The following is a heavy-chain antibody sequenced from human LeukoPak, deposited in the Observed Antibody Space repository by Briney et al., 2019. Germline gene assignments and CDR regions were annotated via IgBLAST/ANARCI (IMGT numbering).Heavy chain of an antibody. V-gene: IGHV4-34*01. D-gene: IGHD5-18*01. Sequence: SETLSLTCAVYGGSFSGYYWSWIRQPPGKGLEWIGEINHSGSTNYNPSLKSRVTISVDTSKNQFSLKLSSVTAADTAVYYCARGVSAGNTAMVNYWGQGTLVTVSS. CDR2: INHSGST. CDR1: GGSFSGYY. J-gene: IGHJ4*02. CDR3: ARGVSAGNTAMVNY.